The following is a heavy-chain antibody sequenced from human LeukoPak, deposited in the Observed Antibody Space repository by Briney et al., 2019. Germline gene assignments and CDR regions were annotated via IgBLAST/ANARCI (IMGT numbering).Heavy chain of an antibody. Sequence: PGGSLRLSCAASGFTFSSYAMSWVRQAPGRGLEWVSAISGSGGSTYYADSVKGRFTISRDNSKNTLYLQMNSLRAEDTAVYYCAKGIGNSWNYDYWGQGTLVTVSS. CDR1: GFTFSSYA. V-gene: IGHV3-23*01. J-gene: IGHJ4*02. D-gene: IGHD6-13*01. CDR3: AKGIGNSWNYDY. CDR2: ISGSGGST.